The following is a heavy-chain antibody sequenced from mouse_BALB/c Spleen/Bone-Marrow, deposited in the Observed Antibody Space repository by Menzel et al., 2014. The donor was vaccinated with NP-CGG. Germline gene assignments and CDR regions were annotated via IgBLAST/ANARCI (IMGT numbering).Heavy chain of an antibody. J-gene: IGHJ2*01. CDR3: ARYKGYYDHDGDYFDY. Sequence: EVQVVESGPSLVKPSQTLSLTCSVTGDSITSGYWNWVRKFPGNKLEYMGYISYSGSTYYNPSLKSRISITRDTSKNQYYLQMNSVTTEDTATYYCARYKGYYDHDGDYFDYWGRGTTLTVSS. CDR1: GDSITSGY. CDR2: ISYSGST. V-gene: IGHV3-8*02. D-gene: IGHD2-4*01.